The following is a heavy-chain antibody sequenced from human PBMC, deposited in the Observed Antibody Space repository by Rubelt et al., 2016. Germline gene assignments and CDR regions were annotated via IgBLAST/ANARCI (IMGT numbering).Heavy chain of an antibody. CDR3: AKPPIAAAGTDWFDP. Sequence: VSAISGSGGSTYYADSVKGRFTISRDNSKNTLYLQMNSLRAEDTAVYYCAKPPIAAAGTDWFDPWGQGTLVTVSS. V-gene: IGHV3-23*01. CDR2: ISGSGGST. D-gene: IGHD6-13*01. J-gene: IGHJ5*02.